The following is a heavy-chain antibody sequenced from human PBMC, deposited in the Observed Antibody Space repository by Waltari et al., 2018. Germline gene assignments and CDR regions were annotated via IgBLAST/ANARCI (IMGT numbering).Heavy chain of an antibody. CDR3: ARARTTAVGLWYFDL. Sequence: EVHLVESGGGLVKPGGSLRLSCAVSGFTFSSYGFNWVREAPGKGLVGVSSIATRITYIYYADSVQGRFTISRDNANDSLYLQMNSLRAEDTAVYYCARARTTAVGLWYFDLWGRGTLVTVSS. V-gene: IGHV3-21*01. D-gene: IGHD4-17*01. CDR1: GFTFSSYG. J-gene: IGHJ2*01. CDR2: IATRITYI.